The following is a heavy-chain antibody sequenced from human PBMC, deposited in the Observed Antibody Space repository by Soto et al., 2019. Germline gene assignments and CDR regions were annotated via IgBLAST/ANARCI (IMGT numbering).Heavy chain of an antibody. CDR1: GGTFNTYA. V-gene: IGHV1-69*19. D-gene: IGHD3-10*01. J-gene: IGHJ4*02. Sequence: QVQLVQSGAEMKKPGSSVKVSCQSSGGTFNTYAMNWVRQAPGQGPEWMGDISPMFGAANYAPKFQGRVTITADESMGTSYMQLSSVTSEDTALYFCAREVQVHTPAFVYWGQGTLVTVSS. CDR2: ISPMFGAA. CDR3: AREVQVHTPAFVY.